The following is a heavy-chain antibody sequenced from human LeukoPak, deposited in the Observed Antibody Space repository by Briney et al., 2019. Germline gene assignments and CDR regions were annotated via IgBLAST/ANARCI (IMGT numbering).Heavy chain of an antibody. D-gene: IGHD6-13*01. CDR3: AREVAAPYYYYMDV. CDR1: GGSISSYY. CDR2: IYYSGST. Sequence: SETLSLTCTVSGGSISSYYWSWIQQPPGKGLEWIGYIYYSGSTNYNPSLKSRVTISVDTSKNQFSLKLSSVTAADTAVYYCAREVAAPYYYYMDVWGKGTTVTVSS. V-gene: IGHV4-59*01. J-gene: IGHJ6*03.